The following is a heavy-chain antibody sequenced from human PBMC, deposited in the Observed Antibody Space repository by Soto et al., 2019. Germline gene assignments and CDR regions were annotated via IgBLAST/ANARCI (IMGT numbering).Heavy chain of an antibody. V-gene: IGHV4-59*01. D-gene: IGHD2-15*01. CDR1: GGSIRSYY. J-gene: IGHJ4*02. CDR3: AAANRRDYFDS. Sequence: QVQLQESGPGLVKPSETLSLTCTVSGGSIRSYYWNWIRQPPGKGLEWLGYFYYTGSTTYNPSLRSRVTLSLDTSKSQFSLKLTSVTAADTAVYYCAAANRRDYFDSWGQGTLVTVSS. CDR2: FYYTGST.